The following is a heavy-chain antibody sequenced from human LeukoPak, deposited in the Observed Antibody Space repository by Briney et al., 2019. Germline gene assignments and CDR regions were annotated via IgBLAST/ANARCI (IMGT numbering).Heavy chain of an antibody. CDR3: ARGREYCSSTSCRDAFDI. J-gene: IGHJ3*02. D-gene: IGHD2-2*01. CDR1: GFTFSSYG. V-gene: IGHV3-33*01. Sequence: PGRSLRLSCAASGFTFSSYGTHWVRQAPGKGLEWVSVIRYDGSNKYYADSVKGRFTISRDNSKNTLYLQMNSLRGEDRAVYYCARGREYCSSTSCRDAFDIWGVGTMVTVSS. CDR2: IRYDGSNK.